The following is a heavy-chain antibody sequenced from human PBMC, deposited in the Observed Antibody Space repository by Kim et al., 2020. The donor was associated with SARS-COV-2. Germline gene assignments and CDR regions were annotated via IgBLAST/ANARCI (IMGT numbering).Heavy chain of an antibody. CDR2: IYYSGIT. D-gene: IGHD3-10*01. CDR3: ARVIFGALGSDYSVPPYFFDY. V-gene: IGHV4-61*01. Sequence: SQTLSLTCIVSGGSVSSGSYYWSWIRQPPGKGLEWIGYIYYSGITNYNPSLKSRVTISVDTSKNQFSLKLTSVTAADTAVYYCARVIFGALGSDYSVPPYFFDYWGQGTLVTVSS. J-gene: IGHJ4*02. CDR1: GGSVSSGSYY.